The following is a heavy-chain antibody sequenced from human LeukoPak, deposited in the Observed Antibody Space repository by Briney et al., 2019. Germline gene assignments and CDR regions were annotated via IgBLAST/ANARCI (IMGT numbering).Heavy chain of an antibody. V-gene: IGHV3-64*02. CDR2: IISNGGST. J-gene: IGHJ6*03. CDR1: GFTFSAYT. CDR3: ARVKMGATVSDYYYYYMDV. Sequence: GGSLRLSCAAPGFTFSAYTMHWVRQAPGKGLECVSVIISNGGSTHYADSVKGRFSISRDNSKNTLYLQMGSLRAEDMAVYYCARVKMGATVSDYYYYYMDVWGKGTTVTVSS. D-gene: IGHD1-26*01.